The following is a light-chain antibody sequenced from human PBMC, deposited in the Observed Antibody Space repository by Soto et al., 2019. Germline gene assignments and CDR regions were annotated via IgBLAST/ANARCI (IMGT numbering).Light chain of an antibody. CDR1: QDISSW. CDR2: AAS. CDR3: QQANSFPFI. V-gene: IGKV1-12*01. Sequence: DIQMTQSPSSVSASVGDRVTITCRASQDISSWLAWYQQKPGNAPKLLIYAASSLQSGVPSTFSGSGSGTDFTLTISSLQPEDVVTYYCQQANSFPFIFGGGTKVEIK. J-gene: IGKJ4*01.